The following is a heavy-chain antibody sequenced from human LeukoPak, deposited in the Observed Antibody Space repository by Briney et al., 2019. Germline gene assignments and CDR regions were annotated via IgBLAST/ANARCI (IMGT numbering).Heavy chain of an antibody. D-gene: IGHD3-10*01. J-gene: IGHJ5*02. CDR1: GGSISSYY. CDR3: ARGGYYGSGNDFRFDP. Sequence: SETLSLTCTVSGGSISSYYWSWIRQPPGKGLEWIGYIYYSGSTNYKPSLKSRVTISVDTSRNQFSLKLSSVTAADTAVYYCARGGYYGSGNDFRFDPWGQGTLVTVSS. CDR2: IYYSGST. V-gene: IGHV4-59*01.